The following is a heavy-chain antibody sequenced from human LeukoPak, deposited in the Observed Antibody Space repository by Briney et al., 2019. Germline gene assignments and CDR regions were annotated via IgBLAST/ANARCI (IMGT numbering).Heavy chain of an antibody. V-gene: IGHV4-59*12. Sequence: SETLPLTRPVSGGSISSYYWSWIRQPPGKGLGWMGYIYYSGSTCYKPSLNSRVTISEDTCKYQLPLVSASVQAADTAVCYGSRVRYCSSTSCYYFDYWGQGTLVTVSS. D-gene: IGHD2-2*01. J-gene: IGHJ4*02. CDR2: IYYSGST. CDR3: SRVRYCSSTSCYYFDY. CDR1: GGSISSYY.